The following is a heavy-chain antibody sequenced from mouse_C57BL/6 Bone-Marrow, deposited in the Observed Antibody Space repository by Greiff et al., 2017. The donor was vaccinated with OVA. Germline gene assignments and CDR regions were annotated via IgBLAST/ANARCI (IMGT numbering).Heavy chain of an antibody. CDR3: AREEQLRLRCWFAY. Sequence: VQLQQPGAELVKPGASVKMSCTASGYTFTSYWITWVKQRPGQGLEWIGDIYPGSGSTNYNEKFKGKATLTVDTSSSTAYMQLSSLTSEDSAVYYCAREEQLRLRCWFAYWGQGTLVTVSA. V-gene: IGHV1-55*01. CDR1: GYTFTSYW. D-gene: IGHD3-2*02. CDR2: IYPGSGST. J-gene: IGHJ3*01.